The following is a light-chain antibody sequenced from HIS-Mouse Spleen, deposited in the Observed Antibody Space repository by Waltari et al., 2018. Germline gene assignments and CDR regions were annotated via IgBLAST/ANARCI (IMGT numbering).Light chain of an antibody. CDR2: EAS. Sequence: SYELTQPPSVSVSPGQTARITCSGDALPKKYAYWYQQKSGQAPALAIDEASKRPPGSPERFSGSSSGTMATLTISGAQVEDEADYYCYSTDSSGNHRVFGGGTKLTVL. CDR1: ALPKKY. V-gene: IGLV3-10*01. CDR3: YSTDSSGNHRV. J-gene: IGLJ2*01.